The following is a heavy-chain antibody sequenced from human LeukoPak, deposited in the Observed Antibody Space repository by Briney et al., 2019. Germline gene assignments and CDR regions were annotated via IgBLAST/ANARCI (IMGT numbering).Heavy chain of an antibody. CDR3: ARDLPTDASDI. V-gene: IGHV4-59*01. CDR2: IYYSGST. CDR1: GGSISSYY. J-gene: IGHJ3*02. Sequence: SETLSLTCTVSGGSISSYYWSWIRQPPGKGLEWIGYIYYSGSTNYNPSLKSRVTISVDTSKNQFSLKLSSVTAADTAVYYCARDLPTDASDIWGQGTMVTVSS.